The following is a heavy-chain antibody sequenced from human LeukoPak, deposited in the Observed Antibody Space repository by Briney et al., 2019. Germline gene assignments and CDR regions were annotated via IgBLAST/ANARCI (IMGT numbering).Heavy chain of an antibody. D-gene: IGHD3-10*02. J-gene: IGHJ5*02. CDR1: GGSISSGSYY. CDR3: AREGLYSENWFDP. Sequence: SQTLSLTCTVSGGSISSGSYYWRWIRQPAGTGLEWIGRIYTSGSTNYNPSLKSRVTISVDTSKNQFSLKLSSVTAADTAVYYCAREGLYSENWFDPWGQGTLVTVSS. CDR2: IYTSGST. V-gene: IGHV4-61*02.